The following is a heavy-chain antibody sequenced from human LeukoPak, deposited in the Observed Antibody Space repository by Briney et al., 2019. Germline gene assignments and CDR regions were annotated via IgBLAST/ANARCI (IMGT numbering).Heavy chain of an antibody. J-gene: IGHJ4*02. CDR3: ARDGKDSSGYYFGDS. CDR2: IYGGGNT. CDR1: GFTVGASY. D-gene: IGHD3-22*01. V-gene: IGHV3-66*01. Sequence: GGSLRLSCAVSGFTVGASYTSWVRQAPGKGLEWVSVIYGGGNTGYADSVKGRFSISRDNSKNMLYLQMNSLRVEDTAVYYCARDGKDSSGYYFGDSWGQGTLVTVSS.